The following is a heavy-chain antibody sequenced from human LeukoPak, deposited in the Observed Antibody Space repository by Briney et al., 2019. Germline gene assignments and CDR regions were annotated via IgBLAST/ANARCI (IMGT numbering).Heavy chain of an antibody. Sequence: GGSLRLSCVASGFNFSPYAVHWVRQAPGKGLEWVAIISNDGTTESYTDSVKGRFTISRDNFKNTLYLQMNGLRLEDTAVYYCATLRDIVIVATTPTDVWGKGTTVIVSS. V-gene: IGHV3-30-3*01. D-gene: IGHD2/OR15-2a*01. CDR1: GFNFSPYA. CDR3: ATLRDIVIVATTPTDV. CDR2: ISNDGTTE. J-gene: IGHJ6*04.